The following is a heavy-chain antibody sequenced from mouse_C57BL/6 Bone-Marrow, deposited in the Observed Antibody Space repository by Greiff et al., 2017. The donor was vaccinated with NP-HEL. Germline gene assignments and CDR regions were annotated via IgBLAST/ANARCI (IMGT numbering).Heavy chain of an antibody. J-gene: IGHJ1*03. V-gene: IGHV1-64*01. Sequence: QVQLQQPGAELVKPGASVKLSCKASGYTFTSYWMPWVKQRPGQGLEWIGMIHPNSGSTNYNEKFKSKATLTVDKSSSTAYMQLSSLTSEDSAVYYCARSGGTWYFDVWGTGTTVTVSS. CDR2: IHPNSGST. CDR3: ARSGGTWYFDV. D-gene: IGHD2-14*01. CDR1: GYTFTSYW.